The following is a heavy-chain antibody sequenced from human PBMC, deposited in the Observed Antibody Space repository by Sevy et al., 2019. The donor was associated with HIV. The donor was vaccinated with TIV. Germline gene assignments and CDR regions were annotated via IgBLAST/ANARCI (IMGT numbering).Heavy chain of an antibody. V-gene: IGHV3-30*18. CDR3: AKDFTGSYGMDV. D-gene: IGHD3-9*01. J-gene: IGHJ6*02. CDR1: GLSVTNNG. CDR2: ISYDGINK. Sequence: GGSLRLSCEVSGLSVTNNGMHWVRQAPGKGLEWVAVISYDGINKYYGDSVKGRFIISRDRSKNTLYLQMNILRIEDTAVYYCAKDFTGSYGMDVWGQGTTVTVS.